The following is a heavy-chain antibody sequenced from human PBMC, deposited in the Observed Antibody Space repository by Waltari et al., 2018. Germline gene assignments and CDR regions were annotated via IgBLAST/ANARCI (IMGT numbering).Heavy chain of an antibody. CDR3: ARDIVVVVAAKAWFDP. CDR1: GYSISSGYY. J-gene: IGHJ5*02. Sequence: QVQLQESGPGLVKPSETLSLTCAVSGYSISSGYYWGWIRQPPGKGLEWIGSIYHSGSTYYNQYLKIRVTISVDTSKNQFSLKLSSVTAADTAVYYCARDIVVVVAAKAWFDPWGQGTLVTVSS. V-gene: IGHV4-38-2*02. D-gene: IGHD2-15*01. CDR2: IYHSGST.